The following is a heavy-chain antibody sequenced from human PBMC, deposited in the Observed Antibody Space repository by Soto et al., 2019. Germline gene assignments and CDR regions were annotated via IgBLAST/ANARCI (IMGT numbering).Heavy chain of an antibody. V-gene: IGHV4-61*01. J-gene: IGHJ4*02. CDR3: AREYANSPEAFDY. Sequence: PSETLSLTCTVSGDSVNSDYDYWTWIRQPPGKGLEWIGYIYNSGRTNYNPSLESRVTISLDTSRNQFSLKLSSVTAADTAVFYCAREYANSPEAFDYWGRGALVTVSS. CDR1: GDSVNSDYDY. D-gene: IGHD2-2*01. CDR2: IYNSGRT.